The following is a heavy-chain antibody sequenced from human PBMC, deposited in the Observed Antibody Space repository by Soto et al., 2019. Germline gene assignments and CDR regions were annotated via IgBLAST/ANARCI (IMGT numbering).Heavy chain of an antibody. D-gene: IGHD5-18*01. J-gene: IGHJ6*02. V-gene: IGHV3-33*01. Sequence: QVQLVESGGGVVQPGRSLRLSCAASGFTFSSYGMHWVRQAPGKGLEGVAVIWYDGSNKYYADSVKGRFTISRDNSKNKLYLQMNSLRAEDTAVYYCARELEDTAMVNYYYYGMDVWGQGTTVTVSS. CDR1: GFTFSSYG. CDR2: IWYDGSNK. CDR3: ARELEDTAMVNYYYYGMDV.